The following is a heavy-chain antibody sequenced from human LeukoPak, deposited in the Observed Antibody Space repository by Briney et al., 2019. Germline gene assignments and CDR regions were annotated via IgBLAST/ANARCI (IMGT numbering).Heavy chain of an antibody. D-gene: IGHD2-2*01. CDR3: ARGGWYQLQTLQGPAYNWFDP. J-gene: IGHJ5*02. V-gene: IGHV1-2*04. CDR1: GYTFTGYY. Sequence: ASVRVSRKASGYTFTGYYMHWVRPAPGQGLGWGGWINPNSGGTNYAQTFQGWVTMTRDTSISTAYMELSRLRYDATAVYYCARGGWYQLQTLQGPAYNWFDPWGQGTLVTVSS. CDR2: INPNSGGT.